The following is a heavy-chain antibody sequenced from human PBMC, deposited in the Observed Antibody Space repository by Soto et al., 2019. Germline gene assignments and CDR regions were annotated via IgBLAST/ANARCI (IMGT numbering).Heavy chain of an antibody. CDR2: IWYDGSNK. CDR1: GVTCSSYG. V-gene: IGHV3-33*01. J-gene: IGHJ6*02. CDR3: AREKMGIAVAGTVYYYGMDV. Sequence: GGSLRLSCTAAGVTCSSYGMHWVRQAPGKGLEWVAVIWYDGSNKYYADSVKGRFTISRDNSKNTLYLQMNSLRAEDTAVYYCAREKMGIAVAGTVYYYGMDVWGQGTTVTVSS. D-gene: IGHD6-19*01.